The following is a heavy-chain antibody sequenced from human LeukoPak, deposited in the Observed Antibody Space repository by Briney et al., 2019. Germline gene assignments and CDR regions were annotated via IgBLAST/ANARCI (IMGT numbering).Heavy chain of an antibody. V-gene: IGHV3-53*01. D-gene: IGHD7-27*01. CDR2: IYSGGST. J-gene: IGHJ4*02. CDR3: AITGDHGYFDY. Sequence: GGSLRLSCAASGFTFSNYAMTWVRQAPGKGLEWVSVIYSGGSTYYADSVKGRFTISRDNSKNTLYLQMNSLRAEDTAVYYCAITGDHGYFDYWGQGTLVTVSS. CDR1: GFTFSNYA.